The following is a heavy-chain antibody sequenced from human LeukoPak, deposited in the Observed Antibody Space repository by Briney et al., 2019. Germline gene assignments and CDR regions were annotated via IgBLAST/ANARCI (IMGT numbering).Heavy chain of an antibody. D-gene: IGHD4-17*01. CDR1: GYTFTSYG. CDR3: ARGTTVTTSQINYYYYGMDV. Sequence: ASVKVSCKASGYTFTSYGISWVRPAPGQGLEWMGWISAYNGNTNYAQKFQGRGTMTRNTSISTAYMELSSLRSEDTAVYYCARGTTVTTSQINYYYYGMDVWGQGTTVTVSS. J-gene: IGHJ6*02. CDR2: ISAYNGNT. V-gene: IGHV1-18*01.